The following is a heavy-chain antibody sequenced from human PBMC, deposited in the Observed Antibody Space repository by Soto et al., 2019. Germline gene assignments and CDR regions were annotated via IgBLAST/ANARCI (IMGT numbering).Heavy chain of an antibody. J-gene: IGHJ5*02. V-gene: IGHV4-34*01. Sequence: SETLSLTCAVYGGSFSGYYWSWIRQPPGKGLEWIGEINHSGSTNYNPSLKSRVTISVDTSKNQFSLKLSSVTAADTAVYYCARRDSSSWYHTLGVSFDPWGQGTLVTVSS. D-gene: IGHD6-13*01. CDR1: GGSFSGYY. CDR2: INHSGST. CDR3: ARRDSSSWYHTLGVSFDP.